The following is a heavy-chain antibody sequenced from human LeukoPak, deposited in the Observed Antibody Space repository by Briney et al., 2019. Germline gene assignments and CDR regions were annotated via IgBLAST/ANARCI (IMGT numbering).Heavy chain of an antibody. D-gene: IGHD3-16*02. J-gene: IGHJ4*02. CDR3: ARGDDVWGSYRAPFDY. Sequence: SETLSLTCAVSGGSFSGYYWSWIRQPPGKGLEWIGEINHSGSTNYNPSLKSRVTISVDTSKNQFSLKLSSVTAADTAVYYCARGDDVWGSYRAPFDYWGQGTPVTVSS. CDR2: INHSGST. CDR1: GGSFSGYY. V-gene: IGHV4-34*01.